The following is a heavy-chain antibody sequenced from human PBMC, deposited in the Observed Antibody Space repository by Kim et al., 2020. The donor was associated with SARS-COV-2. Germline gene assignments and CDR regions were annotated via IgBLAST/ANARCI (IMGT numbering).Heavy chain of an antibody. Sequence: GGSLRLSCAASGFTFNNHRMTWVRQTPEKGLEWVAKIKEDGSQEYYAVSVRGRFIISRDNTKNALYLQMSRLRVEHTAVYFCGRDPYSGTNCYGSVDYWGQGTVVTVSS. V-gene: IGHV3-7*01. D-gene: IGHD1-26*01. CDR3: GRDPYSGTNCYGSVDY. CDR2: IKEDGSQE. CDR1: GFTFNNHR. J-gene: IGHJ4*02.